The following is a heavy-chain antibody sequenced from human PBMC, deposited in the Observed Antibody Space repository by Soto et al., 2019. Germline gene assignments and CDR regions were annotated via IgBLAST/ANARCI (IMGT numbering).Heavy chain of an antibody. D-gene: IGHD5-12*01. CDR1: GSSISSGDYY. V-gene: IGHV4-30-4*01. Sequence: PSETLSLTCTVSGSSISSGDYYWSWIRQPPGKGLEWIGYIYYSGSTYYNPSLKSRVTISVDTSKNQFSLKLSSVTAADTAVYYCARLEVDIVATIDCNWFDPWGQGTLVTVSS. CDR3: ARLEVDIVATIDCNWFDP. CDR2: IYYSGST. J-gene: IGHJ5*02.